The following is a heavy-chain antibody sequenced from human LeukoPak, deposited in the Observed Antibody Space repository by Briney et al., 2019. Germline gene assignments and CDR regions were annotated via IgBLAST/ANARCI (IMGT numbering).Heavy chain of an antibody. V-gene: IGHV3-74*01. CDR1: GFTFSSYW. CDR3: ARDSRITILGVVIRPLDY. J-gene: IGHJ4*02. Sequence: GGSLRLSCAASGFTFSSYWMHWVLQAPGKGLVWVSRINSDGSSTSYADSVKGRFTISRDNAKNTLYLQMNSLRAEDTAVYYCARDSRITILGVVIRPLDYWGPGTLVTVSS. CDR2: INSDGSST. D-gene: IGHD3-3*01.